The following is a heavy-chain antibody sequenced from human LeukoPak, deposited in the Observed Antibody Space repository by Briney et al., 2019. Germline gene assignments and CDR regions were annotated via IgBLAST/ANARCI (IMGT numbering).Heavy chain of an antibody. CDR1: GYTFTGYY. Sequence: ASVKVSCKASGYTFTGYYMHWVRQAPGQGLEWMGRINPNSGGTNYAQKFQGRVTVTRDTSISTAYMELSRLRSDDTAVYYCARDWYYYDSSGYYYVDWFDPWGQGTLVTVSS. CDR3: ARDWYYYDSSGYYYVDWFDP. J-gene: IGHJ5*02. V-gene: IGHV1-2*06. CDR2: INPNSGGT. D-gene: IGHD3-22*01.